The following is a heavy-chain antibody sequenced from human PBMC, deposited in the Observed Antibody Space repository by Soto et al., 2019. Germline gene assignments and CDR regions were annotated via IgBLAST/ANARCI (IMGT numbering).Heavy chain of an antibody. CDR1: GFTFDKAW. J-gene: IGHJ4*02. Sequence: EVQLVESGGGLVKPGGSLRLSCVASGFTFDKAWMSWVRQAPGKGLEWVARIKCKSDDGTTDYAVTVEGTITITKDESKNTAYLQMDSLKTEDTAVYYCSTYDSFWGSDSYRWARWGQGTVVTASS. V-gene: IGHV3-15*01. CDR2: IKCKSDDGTT. D-gene: IGHD3-16*02. CDR3: STYDSFWGSDSYRWAR.